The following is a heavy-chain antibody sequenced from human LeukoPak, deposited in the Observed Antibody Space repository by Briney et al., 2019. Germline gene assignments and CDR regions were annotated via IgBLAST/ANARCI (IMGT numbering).Heavy chain of an antibody. CDR1: GFTFSSYS. Sequence: GSLRLSCAASGFTFSSYSMNWVRQAPGKGLEWVSSISSSSRYKYYADSVKGRFTISRDNAKNSLYLQMNSLRAEDTAVYYCAREGLDVFDYWGQGTLVTVSS. D-gene: IGHD3-16*01. V-gene: IGHV3-21*01. CDR2: ISSSSRYK. CDR3: AREGLDVFDY. J-gene: IGHJ4*02.